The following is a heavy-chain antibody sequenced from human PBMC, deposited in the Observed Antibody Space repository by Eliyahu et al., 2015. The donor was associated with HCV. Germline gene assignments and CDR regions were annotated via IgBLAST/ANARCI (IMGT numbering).Heavy chain of an antibody. J-gene: IGHJ5*02. Sequence: QLQLQESGPGLVKPSETLSLTCXVSGGXISSXSYYWGWIRQPPGKGLEWIGSIYYSGSTYYNPSLKSRVTISVDTSKNQFSLKLSSVTAADTAVYYCARQISYKYSRQGGWFDPWGQGTLVTVSS. D-gene: IGHD6-13*01. V-gene: IGHV4-39*01. CDR1: GGXISSXSYY. CDR3: ARQISYKYSRQGGWFDP. CDR2: IYYSGST.